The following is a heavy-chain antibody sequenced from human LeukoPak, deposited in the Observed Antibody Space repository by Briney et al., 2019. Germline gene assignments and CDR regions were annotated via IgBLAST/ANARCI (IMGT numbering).Heavy chain of an antibody. CDR2: INSDGSST. CDR1: GFTFSSYW. CDR3: ARDQGAGHLIP. J-gene: IGHJ5*02. D-gene: IGHD4/OR15-4a*01. V-gene: IGHV3-74*01. Sequence: GGSLRLSCAASGFTFSSYWMHWVRQAPGKGLVWVSRINSDGSSTSYADSVKGRFTISRDNAKNTLYLQMNRLRAEDTAVYYCARDQGAGHLIPWGQGTLVTVSS.